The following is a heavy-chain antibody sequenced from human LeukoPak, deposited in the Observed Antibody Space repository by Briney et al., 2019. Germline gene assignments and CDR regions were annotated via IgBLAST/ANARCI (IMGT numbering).Heavy chain of an antibody. V-gene: IGHV3-66*01. CDR3: ARETYCSSTSCPYGMDV. CDR2: IYSGGST. Sequence: GGSLRLSCAASGFTVSSNYMSWVRQAPGKGLEWVSVIYSGGSTYYADSVKGRFTISRDNSKNTLYLQMNSLGAEDTAVYYCARETYCSSTSCPYGMDVWGQGTTVTVSS. D-gene: IGHD2-2*01. J-gene: IGHJ6*02. CDR1: GFTVSSNY.